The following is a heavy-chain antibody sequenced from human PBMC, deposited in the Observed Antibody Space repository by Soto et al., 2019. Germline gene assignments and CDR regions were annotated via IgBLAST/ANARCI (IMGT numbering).Heavy chain of an antibody. Sequence: PGGSLRLSCAASGFTFSSYSMTWVRQAPGKGLEWVSSISSSSRYIYYADSVKGRFTISRDNAKNSLYLQMNSLRVEDTAVYYCAGDLPAAIEYYYYGMDVWGQGTTVTVSS. CDR1: GFTFSSYS. CDR2: ISSSSRYI. V-gene: IGHV3-21*06. CDR3: AGDLPAAIEYYYYGMDV. D-gene: IGHD2-2*02. J-gene: IGHJ6*02.